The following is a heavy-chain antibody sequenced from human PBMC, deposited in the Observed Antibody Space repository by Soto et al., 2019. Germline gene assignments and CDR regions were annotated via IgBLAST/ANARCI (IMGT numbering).Heavy chain of an antibody. V-gene: IGHV2-70*04. CDR1: GFSLSTSGMR. D-gene: IGHD6-6*01. Sequence: SVPTLVNPTQTLTLTCTFSGFSLSTSGMRVSWIRQPPGKALEWLARIDWDDDKFYSTSLKTRLTISKDTSKNQVVLTMTSMDPVDTATYYCARYRARPVWGFDYWGQGTLVTVSS. J-gene: IGHJ4*02. CDR3: ARYRARPVWGFDY. CDR2: IDWDDDK.